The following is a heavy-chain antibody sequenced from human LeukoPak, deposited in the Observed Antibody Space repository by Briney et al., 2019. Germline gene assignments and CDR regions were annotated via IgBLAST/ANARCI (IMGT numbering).Heavy chain of an antibody. CDR1: GGSFSGYY. D-gene: IGHD3-22*01. Sequence: PSETLSLTCAVYGGSFSGYYWSWIRQPPGKGLEWIGEINHSGSTNYNPSLKSRVTISVDTSKNQFSLKLSSVTAADTAVYYCARTKTYYYDSSGYYTPRGGYFDYWGQGTLVTVSS. J-gene: IGHJ4*02. CDR2: INHSGST. V-gene: IGHV4-34*01. CDR3: ARTKTYYYDSSGYYTPRGGYFDY.